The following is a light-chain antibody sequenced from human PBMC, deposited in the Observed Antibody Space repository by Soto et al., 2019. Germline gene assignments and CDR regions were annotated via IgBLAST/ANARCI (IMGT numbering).Light chain of an antibody. Sequence: EIGLTQSPGTLSLSPGERATLSCRASQSVSSSLAWYQQKPGQAPRLLIYDASNRATGIPDRFSGSGSGTDFTLTIRRLEPEDFAVYYCQQYGSLPTFGPGTKVDIK. J-gene: IGKJ1*01. V-gene: IGKV3-20*01. CDR1: QSVSSS. CDR3: QQYGSLPT. CDR2: DAS.